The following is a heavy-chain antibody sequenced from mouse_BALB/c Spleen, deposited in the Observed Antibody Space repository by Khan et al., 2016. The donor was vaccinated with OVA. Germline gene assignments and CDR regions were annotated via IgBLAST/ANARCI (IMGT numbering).Heavy chain of an antibody. CDR1: GYTFTSYT. Sequence: VKLLESGAELARPGASVKMSCKASGYTFTSYTMHWIKQTPGQGLEWIGYINPNNAYTNYTQKFRDKFTLTADKSSSTAYLQLISLKHEDSAVYYCTIGRSCYGNFAEAVGYWGQGTSVTVSS. J-gene: IGHJ4*01. D-gene: IGHD2-10*01. CDR2: INPNNAYT. V-gene: IGHV1-4*01. CDR3: TIGRSCYGNFAEAVGY.